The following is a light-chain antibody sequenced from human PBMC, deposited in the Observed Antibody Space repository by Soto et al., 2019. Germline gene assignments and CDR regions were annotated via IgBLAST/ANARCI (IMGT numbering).Light chain of an antibody. V-gene: IGKV1-6*01. CDR3: LQDHGYPRT. CDR1: QGIRSD. J-gene: IGKJ1*01. CDR2: AAS. Sequence: AIQMTQSPSSLSASVGDRVTITCRASQGIRSDLAWYQKKSGNAPKLLIYAASSLQSGVPSRFSGSGFGSDFTLTISSLQPEDFATYYCLQDHGYPRTFGQGTSVEI.